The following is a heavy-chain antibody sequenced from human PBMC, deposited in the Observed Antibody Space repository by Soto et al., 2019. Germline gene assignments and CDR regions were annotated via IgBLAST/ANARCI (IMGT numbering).Heavy chain of an antibody. V-gene: IGHV4-34*09. CDR1: GGSFSGYY. Sequence: SETLSLTCAVSGGSFSGYYWTWIRQPPGKGLEWIGEINHSGSTNYNPSLKSRVTISVDTSKNQFSLKLSSVTAADTAVYYCARDGGDYGDFLGGGMDVWGQGTTVTVSS. CDR3: ARDGGDYGDFLGGGMDV. J-gene: IGHJ6*02. D-gene: IGHD4-17*01. CDR2: INHSGST.